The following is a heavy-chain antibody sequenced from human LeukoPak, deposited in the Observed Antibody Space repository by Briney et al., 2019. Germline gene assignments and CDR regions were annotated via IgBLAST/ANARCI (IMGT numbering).Heavy chain of an antibody. V-gene: IGHV1-69*13. CDR3: ARGRALLWFGESRGNAFDI. Sequence: ASVKVSCKASGYTFTGYYMHWVRQAPGQGLEWMGGMIPIFGTANYAQKFQGRVTITADESTSTAYMELSSLRSEDTAVYYCARGRALLWFGESRGNAFDIWGQGTMVTVSS. D-gene: IGHD3-10*01. CDR2: MIPIFGTA. CDR1: GYTFTGYY. J-gene: IGHJ3*02.